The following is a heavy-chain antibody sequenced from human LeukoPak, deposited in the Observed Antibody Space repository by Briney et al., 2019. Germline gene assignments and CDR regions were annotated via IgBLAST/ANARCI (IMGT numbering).Heavy chain of an antibody. V-gene: IGHV4-38-2*02. CDR1: GYSISSGYY. CDR3: ARLVGAAATPYFDY. Sequence: PSENLSLTCTVSGYSISSGYYWGWIRQPPGKGLEWIGSIYHSGSTYYNPSLKSRVTISVDTSKNQFSLKLSSVTAADTAVYYCARLVGAAATPYFDYWGQGTLVTVSS. CDR2: IYHSGST. J-gene: IGHJ4*02. D-gene: IGHD1-26*01.